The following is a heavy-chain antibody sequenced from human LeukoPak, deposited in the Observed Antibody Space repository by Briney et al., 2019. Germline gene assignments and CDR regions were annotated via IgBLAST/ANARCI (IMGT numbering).Heavy chain of an antibody. CDR1: GGSFSGYY. J-gene: IGHJ4*02. V-gene: IGHV4-34*01. CDR3: VRHTTSGWYRVVY. CDR2: INHSGST. D-gene: IGHD6-19*01. Sequence: SETLSLTCAVYGGSFSGYYWSWIRQPPGKGLEWIGEINHSGSTNYNPSLKSRVTISVDTSKNQFSLKLSSVTAADTAVYYCVRHTTSGWYRVVYWGQGTLVTVSS.